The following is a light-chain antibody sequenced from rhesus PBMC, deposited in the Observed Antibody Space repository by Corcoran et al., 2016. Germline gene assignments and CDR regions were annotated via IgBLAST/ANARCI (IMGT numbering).Light chain of an antibody. J-gene: IGKJ3*01. V-gene: IGKV1-74*01. Sequence: DIQMTQSPSSLSASVGDRVTITCRASENVNYYLHWYQQKPEKAPKLLLYKASILQRWVPSRFSGSGSGTDFTLTISSLQPEDVATYYCQHSYGTPFTFGPGTKLDIK. CDR1: ENVNYY. CDR3: QHSYGTPFT. CDR2: KAS.